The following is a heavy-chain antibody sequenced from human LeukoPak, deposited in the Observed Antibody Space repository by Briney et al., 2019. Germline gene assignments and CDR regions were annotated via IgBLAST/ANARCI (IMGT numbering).Heavy chain of an antibody. V-gene: IGHV1-2*02. CDR1: GYTFTGYY. Sequence: ASVRVSCKASGYTFTGYYIHWVRQAPGQGLEWMGWINPNIGGTSFAQKFHGRVTMTRDTSITTAYMELTRLRSDDTAVYYCVRGGEYYDFRSGYYTWFDPWGQGTLVIVSS. CDR3: VRGGEYYDFRSGYYTWFDP. CDR2: INPNIGGT. J-gene: IGHJ5*02. D-gene: IGHD3-3*01.